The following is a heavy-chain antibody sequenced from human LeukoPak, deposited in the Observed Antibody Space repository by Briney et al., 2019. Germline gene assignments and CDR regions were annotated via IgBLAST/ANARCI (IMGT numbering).Heavy chain of an antibody. CDR1: GYTFTGYY. CDR3: ARDTVFGVVIHPWFDP. D-gene: IGHD3-3*01. CDR2: INPNSGGT. J-gene: IGHJ5*02. Sequence: ASVKVSCKASGYTFTGYYMHWVRQAPGQGLEWMGWINPNSGGTNYAQKFQGRVTMTRDTSISTAYVELSRLRPDDTAVYYCARDTVFGVVIHPWFDPWGQGTLVTVSS. V-gene: IGHV1-2*02.